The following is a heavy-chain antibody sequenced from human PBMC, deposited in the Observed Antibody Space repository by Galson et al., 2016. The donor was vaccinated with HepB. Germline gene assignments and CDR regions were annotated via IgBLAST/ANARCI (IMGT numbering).Heavy chain of an antibody. J-gene: IGHJ4*02. V-gene: IGHV2-70*01. CDR3: ARTAFNAYVRGDY. CDR2: IDWDDDE. Sequence: PALVKPTQTLTLTCTFSGFSLSTSGVGVSWIRQPPGKALEWLALIDWDDDEYYSTSPKTRLTISKDTSKNQVVLTMTKMDPVDTATYYCARTAFNAYVRGDYWGQGTLVTVSA. D-gene: IGHD3-16*01. CDR1: GFSLSTSGVG.